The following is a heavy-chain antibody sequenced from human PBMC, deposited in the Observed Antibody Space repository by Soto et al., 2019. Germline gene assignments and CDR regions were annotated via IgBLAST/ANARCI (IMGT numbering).Heavy chain of an antibody. J-gene: IGHJ6*02. CDR3: TTGVVVPDAAYYYGMDV. D-gene: IGHD2-2*01. V-gene: IGHV3-15*07. CDR1: GFTFSNAW. CDR2: IKSKTDGGTT. Sequence: EVQLVESGGGLVKPGGSLRLSCAASGFTFSNAWMNWVRQAPGKGLEWVGRIKSKTDGGTTDYAPPVKGRFTISRDDTKNTLYLQMHCLKTKDTAVYYCTTGVVVPDAAYYYGMDVWGQGTTVTVSS.